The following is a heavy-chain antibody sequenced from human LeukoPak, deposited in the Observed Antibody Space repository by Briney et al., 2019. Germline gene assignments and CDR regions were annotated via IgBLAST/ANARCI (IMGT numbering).Heavy chain of an antibody. CDR3: ARGYYDSSGYLDY. J-gene: IGHJ4*02. Sequence: TSETLSLTCAVYGGSFSGYYWSWIRQPPGKGLEWIGEINHSGSTNYNPSLKSRVTISVDTSKNQFSLKLSSVTAADTAMYYCARGYYDSSGYLDYWGQGTLVTVSS. CDR1: GGSFSGYY. D-gene: IGHD3-22*01. V-gene: IGHV4-34*01. CDR2: INHSGST.